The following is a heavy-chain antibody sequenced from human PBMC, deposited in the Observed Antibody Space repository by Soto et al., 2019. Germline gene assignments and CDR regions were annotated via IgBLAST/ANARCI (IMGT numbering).Heavy chain of an antibody. Sequence: PGESLKISCKGSGYSFTSYWIGWVRQMPGKGLEWMGIIYPGDSDTRYSPSFQGQVTISADKSISTAYLQWSSLKASDTAMYYCARRIKAAAGTALYYYYGMDVWGQGTTVTVSS. V-gene: IGHV5-51*01. J-gene: IGHJ6*02. CDR3: ARRIKAAAGTALYYYYGMDV. CDR1: GYSFTSYW. CDR2: IYPGDSDT. D-gene: IGHD6-13*01.